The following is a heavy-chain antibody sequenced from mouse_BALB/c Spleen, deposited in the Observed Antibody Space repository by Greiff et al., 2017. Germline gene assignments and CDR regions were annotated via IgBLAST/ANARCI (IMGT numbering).Heavy chain of an antibody. Sequence: EVQLVESGPGLVKPSQSLSLTCSVTGYSITSGYYWNWIRQFPGNKLEWMGYISYDGSNNYNPSLKNRISITRDTSKNQFFLKLNSVTTEDTATYYCARDDDYGAYWGQGTLVTVSA. J-gene: IGHJ3*01. CDR2: ISYDGSN. CDR1: GYSITSGYY. CDR3: ARDDDYGAY. D-gene: IGHD2-4*01. V-gene: IGHV3-6*02.